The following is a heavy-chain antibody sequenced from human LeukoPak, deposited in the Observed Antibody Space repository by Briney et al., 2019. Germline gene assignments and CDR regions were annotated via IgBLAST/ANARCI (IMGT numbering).Heavy chain of an antibody. CDR1: GFTVSSNY. J-gene: IGHJ4*02. CDR2: IYSGGST. Sequence: GGSLRLSCAASGFTVSSNYMSWVRQAPGKGLEWVSVIYSGGSTYYADSVKGRFTISRDNSKNTLYLQMNSLRAEDTAVYYCARDLGLDYDSSGTTDYWGQGTLVTVSS. V-gene: IGHV3-66*01. D-gene: IGHD3-22*01. CDR3: ARDLGLDYDSSGTTDY.